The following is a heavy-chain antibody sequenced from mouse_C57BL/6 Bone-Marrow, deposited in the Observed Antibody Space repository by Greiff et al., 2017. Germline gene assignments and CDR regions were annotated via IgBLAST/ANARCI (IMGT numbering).Heavy chain of an antibody. Sequence: DVQLQESGPVLVKPGASVKMSCKASGYTFTDYYMNWVKQSHGKSLEWIGVINPYNGGTSYNQKFKGKATLTVDKSSSTAYMELNSLTSEDSAVYYCARKVYYYAMDYWGQGTSVTVSS. J-gene: IGHJ4*01. CDR3: ARKVYYYAMDY. V-gene: IGHV1-19*01. D-gene: IGHD2-14*01. CDR1: GYTFTDYY. CDR2: INPYNGGT.